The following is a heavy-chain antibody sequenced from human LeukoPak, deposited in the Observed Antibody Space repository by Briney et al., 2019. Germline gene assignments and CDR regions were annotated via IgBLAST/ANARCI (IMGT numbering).Heavy chain of an antibody. Sequence: PSETLSLTCTVSGGSISSSSYYWGWIRQPPGKGLEWIGSIYYSGSTYYNPSLKSRVTISVDTSKNQFSLKLSSVTAADTAVYYCAKPHSSSWYTGGGFDYWGQGTLVTVSS. J-gene: IGHJ4*02. D-gene: IGHD6-13*01. CDR1: GGSISSSSYY. CDR2: IYYSGST. CDR3: AKPHSSSWYTGGGFDY. V-gene: IGHV4-39*01.